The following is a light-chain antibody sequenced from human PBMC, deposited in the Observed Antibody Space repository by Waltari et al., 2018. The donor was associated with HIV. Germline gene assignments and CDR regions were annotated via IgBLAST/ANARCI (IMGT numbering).Light chain of an antibody. J-gene: IGLJ1*01. CDR2: EVT. CDR3: SSHGATNYYV. Sequence: QSALAQPPSASASPGQSVAISCSGTSSDIGAHDSVSWYTHHPGNAPRLIIYEVTKRPSGVPDLFPGAKSGNMASLTVSAIQAEDEADYYCSSHGATNYYVFGSGTRVTVL. CDR1: SSDIGAHDS. V-gene: IGLV2-8*01.